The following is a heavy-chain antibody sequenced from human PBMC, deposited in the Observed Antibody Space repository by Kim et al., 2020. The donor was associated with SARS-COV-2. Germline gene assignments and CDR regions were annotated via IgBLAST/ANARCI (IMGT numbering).Heavy chain of an antibody. Sequence: GGSLRLSCAASGFTFSSYAMHWVRQAPGKGLEWVAVISYDGSNKYYADSVKGRFTISRDNSKNTLYLQMNSLRAEDTAVYYCARGGYCSSTSCFKFDYWGQGTLVTVSS. CDR2: ISYDGSNK. V-gene: IGHV3-30-3*01. J-gene: IGHJ4*02. CDR3: ARGGYCSSTSCFKFDY. D-gene: IGHD2-2*01. CDR1: GFTFSSYA.